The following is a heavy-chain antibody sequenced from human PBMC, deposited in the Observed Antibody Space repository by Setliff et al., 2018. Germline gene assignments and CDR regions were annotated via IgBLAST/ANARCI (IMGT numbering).Heavy chain of an antibody. J-gene: IGHJ3*02. CDR3: ARDRYYNSWSGTSITAPHDAFDI. Sequence: ASVKVSCKASGYTFTNYGFTWVRQAPGQGLEWMGWINPNSGDTHSAQKFQGRVTMTRDTSTSTVYMEVSSLRSEDTAVYYCARDRYYNSWSGTSITAPHDAFDIWGQGTMVTVSS. CDR2: INPNSGDT. CDR1: GYTFTNYG. D-gene: IGHD3-3*01. V-gene: IGHV1-8*01.